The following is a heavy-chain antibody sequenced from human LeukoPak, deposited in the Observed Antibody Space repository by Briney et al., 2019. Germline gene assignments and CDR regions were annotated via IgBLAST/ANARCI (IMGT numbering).Heavy chain of an antibody. J-gene: IGHJ4*02. V-gene: IGHV3-66*01. CDR2: IYSGGST. D-gene: IGHD1-26*01. CDR1: EFSVGSNY. Sequence: GGSLRLSCAASEFSVGSNYMTWVRQAPGKGLEWVSLIYSGGSTYYADSVKGRFTISRDNSKNSLYLQMKSLRAEDTALYYCARRGYHDYSGFDYWGQGTLVTVSS. CDR3: ARRGYHDYSGFDY.